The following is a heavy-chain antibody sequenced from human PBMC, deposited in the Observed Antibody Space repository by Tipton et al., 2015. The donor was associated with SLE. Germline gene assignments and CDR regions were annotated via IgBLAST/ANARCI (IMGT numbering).Heavy chain of an antibody. V-gene: IGHV4-34*01. D-gene: IGHD6-19*01. CDR1: GGSFSGYY. CDR2: INHSGST. J-gene: IGHJ6*02. CDR3: AREKYSSGWYHYGMDV. Sequence: TLSLTCAVYGGSFSGYYWSWVRPPPGKGVEWVGEINHSGSTNYNPSLKSRVTISVDTSKNQFSLKLSSVTAADTAVYYCAREKYSSGWYHYGMDVWGQGTTVTVSS.